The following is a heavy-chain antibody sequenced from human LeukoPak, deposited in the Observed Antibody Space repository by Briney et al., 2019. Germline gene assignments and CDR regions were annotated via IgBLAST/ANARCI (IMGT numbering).Heavy chain of an antibody. CDR3: ARRYCSSTSCYNREYYFDY. Sequence: SVKVSCKASGGTFSSYAISWVRQAPGQGLEWMGWIIPIFGTANYAPEFQGRLTHTPDESTSPAYRGPSSPRTEDPAVYYCARRYCSSTSCYNREYYFDYWGEGTLVTVSS. CDR1: GGTFSSYA. CDR2: IIPIFGTA. D-gene: IGHD2-2*02. V-gene: IGHV1-69*01. J-gene: IGHJ4*02.